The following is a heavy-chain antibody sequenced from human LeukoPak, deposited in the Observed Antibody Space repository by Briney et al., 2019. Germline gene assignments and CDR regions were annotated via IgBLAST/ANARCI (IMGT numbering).Heavy chain of an antibody. CDR1: GFTFSSYW. Sequence: HPGGSLRLSCAASGFTFSSYWMSWVRQAPGKGLEWVANIKQDGSEKYYVDSVKGRFTISRDNAKNSLYLQMNSLRAEDTAVYYCAREGFTIFGVVTQYYFDYWGQGTLVTVSS. J-gene: IGHJ4*02. CDR2: IKQDGSEK. CDR3: AREGFTIFGVVTQYYFDY. D-gene: IGHD3-3*01. V-gene: IGHV3-7*01.